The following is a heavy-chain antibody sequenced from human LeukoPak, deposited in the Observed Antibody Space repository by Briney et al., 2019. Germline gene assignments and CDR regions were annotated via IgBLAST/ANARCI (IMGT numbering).Heavy chain of an antibody. Sequence: ASVKVSCKASGYTFTGYYMHWVRQAPGQGLEWMGWINPNSGGTNYAQKFQGRVTMTRDTSISTAYMELSRLRSDDTAVYYCARGGGWFGELLEYYYYMDVWGKGTTVTISS. D-gene: IGHD3-10*01. V-gene: IGHV1-2*02. CDR3: ARGGGWFGELLEYYYYMDV. CDR1: GYTFTGYY. CDR2: INPNSGGT. J-gene: IGHJ6*03.